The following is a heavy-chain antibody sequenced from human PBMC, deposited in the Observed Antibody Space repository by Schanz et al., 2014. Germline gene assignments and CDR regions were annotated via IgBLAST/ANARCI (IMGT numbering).Heavy chain of an antibody. CDR2: LYNNGAA. V-gene: IGHV3-66*01. CDR1: GFTVSNNY. CDR3: VRDTDYHFDY. J-gene: IGHJ4*02. Sequence: EVQLGESGGRLVQPGGSLRLSCAASGFTVSNNYMSWVRHTPGKGLEWVSVLYNNGAAYYAESVRGRLAISRDNAKNTLYLQMNSLRAEDTAVYYCVRDTDYHFDYWGQGTLVTVSS. D-gene: IGHD4-17*01.